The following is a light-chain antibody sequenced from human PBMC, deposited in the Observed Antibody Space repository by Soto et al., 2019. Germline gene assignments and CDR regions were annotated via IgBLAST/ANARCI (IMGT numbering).Light chain of an antibody. V-gene: IGLV2-23*01. CDR2: ENI. CDR1: SSDVGAYDL. CDR3: CSYAGNRIFI. J-gene: IGLJ2*01. Sequence: QAASVSGSPGQSITISCIGTSSDVGAYDLVSWYQQHPGTAPRLIIYENIRRPSTISSRFSGSKSGNTASLTISGLRAEDEANYHCCSYAGNRIFIFGGGTKLTVL.